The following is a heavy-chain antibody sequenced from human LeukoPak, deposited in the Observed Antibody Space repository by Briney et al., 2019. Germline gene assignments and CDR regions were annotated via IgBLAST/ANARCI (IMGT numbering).Heavy chain of an antibody. D-gene: IGHD1-26*01. CDR2: ISSSGSTI. CDR1: GFTFSDYY. V-gene: IGHV3-11*04. CDR3: ARDRMGPFDY. J-gene: IGHJ4*02. Sequence: GGSLRLSCAASGFTFSDYYLSWIRQAPGKGLECVSYISSSGSTIYYADSVKGRFTISRDDAKNSLYLQVNSLRADDTAVYYCARDRMGPFDYWGQGTPVTVSS.